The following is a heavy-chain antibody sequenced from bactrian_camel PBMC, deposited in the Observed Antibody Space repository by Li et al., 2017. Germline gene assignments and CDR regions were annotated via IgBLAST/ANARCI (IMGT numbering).Heavy chain of an antibody. CDR1: RRIYGYYS. J-gene: IGHJ4*01. Sequence: QVQLVESGGGSVQSGGSLRLACVVSRRIYGYYSMGWYRQGPGKEREAVAGYTNSGNSYYADSVKGRFAVSQDNAKNTLYLQMDSLLPEDTAMYYCAIAEQGATTMRRGPGTQVTVS. CDR2: YTNSGNS. D-gene: IGHD1*01. V-gene: IGHV3S53*01.